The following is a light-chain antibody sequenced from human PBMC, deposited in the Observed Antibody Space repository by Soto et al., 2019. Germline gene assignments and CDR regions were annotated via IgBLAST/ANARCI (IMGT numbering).Light chain of an antibody. V-gene: IGKV3-20*01. J-gene: IGKJ4*01. Sequence: EIVLTQSPGTLSLSPGEGATISCRASQSVSSSYLAWYQQKPGQAPRLLIYGASSLATGIPDRFSGSGSGTDFTLTISSLEPEDFAAYYCQQYGSSPVTFGGGTKVEIK. CDR2: GAS. CDR1: QSVSSSY. CDR3: QQYGSSPVT.